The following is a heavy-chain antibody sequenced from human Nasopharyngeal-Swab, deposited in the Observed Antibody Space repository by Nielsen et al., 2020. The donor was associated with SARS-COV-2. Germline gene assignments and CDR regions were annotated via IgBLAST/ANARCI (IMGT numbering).Heavy chain of an antibody. V-gene: IGHV4-59*13. CDR2: IYYSGST. Sequence: PGKGLEWIGYIYYSGSTNYNPSLRSRVTISVDTPKNQFSLKLSSVTAADTAVYYCARDSGTSPWGPDAFDIWGQGTMVTVSS. D-gene: IGHD7-27*01. CDR3: ARDSGTSPWGPDAFDI. J-gene: IGHJ3*02.